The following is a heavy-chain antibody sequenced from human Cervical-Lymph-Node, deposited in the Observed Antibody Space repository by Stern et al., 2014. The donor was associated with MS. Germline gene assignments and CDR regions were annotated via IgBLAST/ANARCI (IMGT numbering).Heavy chain of an antibody. V-gene: IGHV3-23*04. J-gene: IGHJ4*02. CDR2: ISGSGGST. CDR3: AKSTVTSLSDY. D-gene: IGHD4-17*01. CDR1: GFPFSSYA. Sequence: VQLVESGGGLVQPGGSLRLSCAASGFPFSSYAMRWVRQAPGQGLGLVSAISGSGGSTYYADSVKGRFTISRDNSKNTLYLQMNSLRDEDTAVYYCAKSTVTSLSDYWGQGTLVTVSS.